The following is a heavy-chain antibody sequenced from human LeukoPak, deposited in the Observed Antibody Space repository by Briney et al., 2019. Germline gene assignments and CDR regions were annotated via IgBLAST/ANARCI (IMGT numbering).Heavy chain of an antibody. CDR2: IYYSGST. CDR3: ARGQDIVVVVAAQATENWFDP. D-gene: IGHD2-15*01. V-gene: IGHV4-39*07. J-gene: IGHJ5*02. Sequence: SETLSLICNVSGDSISSRSYFWGWIRQPPGKDLEWLGSIYYSGSTYYNPSLKSRVTISVDRSKNQFSLKLSSVTAADTAVYYCARGQDIVVVVAAQATENWFDPWGQGTLVTVSS. CDR1: GDSISSRSYF.